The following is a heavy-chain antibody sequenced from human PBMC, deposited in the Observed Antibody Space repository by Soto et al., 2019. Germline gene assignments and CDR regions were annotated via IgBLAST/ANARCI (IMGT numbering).Heavy chain of an antibody. D-gene: IGHD2-15*01. CDR2: IIPILGIA. V-gene: IGHV1-69*02. Sequence: QVQLVQSGAEVKKPASSVKVSCKASGGTFSSYTISWVRQAPGQGLEWMGRIIPILGIANYAQKFQGRVTITADKSTSTAYMELSSLRSEDTAVYYCARALVDPDAFDIWGQGTMVTVSS. CDR1: GGTFSSYT. CDR3: ARALVDPDAFDI. J-gene: IGHJ3*02.